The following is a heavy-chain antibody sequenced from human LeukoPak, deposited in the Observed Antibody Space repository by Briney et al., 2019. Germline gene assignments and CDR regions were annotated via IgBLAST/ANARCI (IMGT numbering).Heavy chain of an antibody. CDR1: GYTFTQCW. CDR2: IYPGDSDI. V-gene: IGHV5-51*01. J-gene: IGHJ4*02. CDR3: ARHPDY. Sequence: GESLKISCKGFGYTFTQCWIGWVRQMPGKGLEWMAIIYPGDSDIRYSPSFQGQVTISADKSISTAYLQWSTLQASDTAMYYCARHPDYWGQGTLVTVSS.